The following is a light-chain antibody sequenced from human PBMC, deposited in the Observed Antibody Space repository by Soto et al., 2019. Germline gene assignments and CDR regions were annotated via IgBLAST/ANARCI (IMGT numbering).Light chain of an antibody. CDR1: QSIRNW. V-gene: IGKV1-5*01. Sequence: DIQMTQSPSTLSASVGDRVTITCRASQSIRNWLAWYQQKPGKAPKLLIYDASSLESGVPSRFSGSGSGTEFTLTISSLQPDDSATYYCQQYNNYRWTFGQGTKVEIK. J-gene: IGKJ1*01. CDR3: QQYNNYRWT. CDR2: DAS.